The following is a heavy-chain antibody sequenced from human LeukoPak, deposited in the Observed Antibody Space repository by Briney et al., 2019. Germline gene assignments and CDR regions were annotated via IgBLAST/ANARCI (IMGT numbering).Heavy chain of an antibody. Sequence: ASVKVSCKASGYTFSSYAMHWVRQAPGQRLEWMAWINTGNGNTKYSQKFQGRVTMTRDTSASTAYMELSSLRSEDTAVYYCTRPVAPRHAFDIWGQGTMVTVSS. J-gene: IGHJ3*02. CDR2: INTGNGNT. V-gene: IGHV1-3*04. CDR1: GYTFSSYA. CDR3: TRPVAPRHAFDI. D-gene: IGHD6-19*01.